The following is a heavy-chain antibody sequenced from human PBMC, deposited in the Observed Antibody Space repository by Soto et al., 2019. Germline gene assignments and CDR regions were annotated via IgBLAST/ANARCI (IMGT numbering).Heavy chain of an antibody. CDR3: ALPRVGATYTN. CDR2: ISPSTAYT. V-gene: IGHV1-2*02. Sequence: ASVKVSCKASGYTFTAYYIHWVRQAPGQGPEWMGWISPSTAYTNYAQKFQGRVTMTRDPSISTAYMELSRLRSDDTAVYYCALPRVGATYTNWGQGTLVTVYS. J-gene: IGHJ4*02. CDR1: GYTFTAYY. D-gene: IGHD1-26*01.